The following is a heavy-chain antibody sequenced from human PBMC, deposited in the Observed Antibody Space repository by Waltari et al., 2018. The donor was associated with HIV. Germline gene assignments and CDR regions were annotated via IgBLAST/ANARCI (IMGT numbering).Heavy chain of an antibody. J-gene: IGHJ6*02. CDR3: ARVGPMYYYYYGMDV. CDR1: GGSISSYY. V-gene: IGHV4-59*01. Sequence: QVQLQESGPGLVKPSETLSLTCTVSGGSISSYYWSWIRQPQGKGLEWSGYIYYRGSTNYNPSLKSRVTISVDTSKNQFSLKLSSVTAADTAVYYCARVGPMYYYYYGMDVWGQGTTVTVSS. CDR2: IYYRGST.